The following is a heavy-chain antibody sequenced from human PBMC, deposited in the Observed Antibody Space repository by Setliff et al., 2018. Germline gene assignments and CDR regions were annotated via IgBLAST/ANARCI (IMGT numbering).Heavy chain of an antibody. Sequence: PGGSLRLSCAASGFTFSNYAMSWVRQAPGKGLEWVSAISGSGAISYADSVKGRFTVSRDNSKNTLYLQMNSLRGEDTAVYYGAKNHDSSGYYSYFQHWGQGTLVTVSA. CDR2: ISGSGAI. J-gene: IGHJ1*01. CDR1: GFTFSNYA. V-gene: IGHV3-23*01. CDR3: AKNHDSSGYYSYFQH. D-gene: IGHD3-22*01.